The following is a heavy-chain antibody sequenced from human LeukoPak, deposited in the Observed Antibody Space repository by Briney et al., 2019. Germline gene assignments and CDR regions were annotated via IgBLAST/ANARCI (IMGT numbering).Heavy chain of an antibody. J-gene: IGHJ4*02. Sequence: HPGRSLRLSCAASGFTFSSYAMHWVRQAPGKGLEWVAVISYDGSNKCYADSVKGRFTISRDNSKNTLYLQMNSLRAEDTAVYYCARAELTGYLYYFDYWGQGTLVTVSS. CDR2: ISYDGSNK. D-gene: IGHD3-9*01. CDR3: ARAELTGYLYYFDY. V-gene: IGHV3-30*04. CDR1: GFTFSSYA.